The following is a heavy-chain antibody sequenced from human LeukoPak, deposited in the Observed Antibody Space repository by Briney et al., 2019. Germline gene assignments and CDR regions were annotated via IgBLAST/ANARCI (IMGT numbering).Heavy chain of an antibody. CDR3: ARGRSGSYLSFDY. D-gene: IGHD1-26*01. V-gene: IGHV1-2*02. J-gene: IGHJ4*02. CDR1: GYTFTGYY. Sequence: ASVKVSCKASGYTFTGYYMHWVRQAPGQGLEWMGWINPNSGGTNYAQKLQGRVTMTTDTSTSTAYMELRSLRSDDTAVYYCARGRSGSYLSFDYWGQGTLVTVSS. CDR2: INPNSGGT.